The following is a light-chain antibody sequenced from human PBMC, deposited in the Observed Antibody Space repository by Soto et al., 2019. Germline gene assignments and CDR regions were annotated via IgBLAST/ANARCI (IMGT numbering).Light chain of an antibody. CDR1: SSNLGAGYD. V-gene: IGLV1-40*01. CDR2: GNR. CDR3: RAYDYSLTASV. Sequence: QPVLTQPPSVSGAPGQRVTISCTGNSSNLGAGYDVHWYQQLPGAAPKLVIFGNRNRPSGVPERFSGSKSGTSAPMAITGVQAEDEADYYCRAYDYSLTASVFGGGTKLTVL. J-gene: IGLJ3*02.